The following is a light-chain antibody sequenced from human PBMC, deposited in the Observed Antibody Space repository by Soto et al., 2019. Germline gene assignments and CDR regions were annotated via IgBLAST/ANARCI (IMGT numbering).Light chain of an antibody. CDR3: GTWDSSLTAVV. V-gene: IGLV1-51*01. Sequence: AVLTQPPSVSAAPGQKVTISCSGSSSNIGKNYVSWYQQFPGTAPKLLIYDNNNRPSGIPDRFSGSKSGTSATLGITGLQTGDEADYYCGTWDSSLTAVVFGGGAKLTVL. CDR1: SSNIGKNY. CDR2: DNN. J-gene: IGLJ2*01.